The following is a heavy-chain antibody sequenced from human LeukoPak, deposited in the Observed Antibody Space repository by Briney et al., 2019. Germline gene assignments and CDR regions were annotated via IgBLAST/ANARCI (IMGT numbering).Heavy chain of an antibody. CDR2: INHSGST. D-gene: IGHD6-13*01. J-gene: IGHJ4*02. CDR3: ARGHYSSSWYRY. V-gene: IGHV4-34*01. Sequence: SETLSLTCAVYGGSFSGYYWSWIRQPPGKGLEWIGEINHSGSTNYNPSLKSRVTISVDTSKNQFSLKLSSVTAADTAVYYCARGHYSSSWYRYWGQGTLVTVSS. CDR1: GGSFSGYY.